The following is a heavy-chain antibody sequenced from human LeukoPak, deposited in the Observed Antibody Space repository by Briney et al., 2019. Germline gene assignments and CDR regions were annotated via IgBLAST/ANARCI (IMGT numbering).Heavy chain of an antibody. CDR1: GFTFSSYS. CDR2: ISSSSSYI. J-gene: IGHJ6*03. CDR3: ARRPGSSFRDYEGYYMDV. V-gene: IGHV3-21*03. D-gene: IGHD4-17*01. Sequence: PGGSLRLSCAASGFTFSSYSMNWVRQAPGKGLEWVSSISSSSSYIYYADSVKGRFTISRDNAKNSLYLLMNSLRAEDTAVYYCARRPGSSFRDYEGYYMDVWGKGTTVTVSS.